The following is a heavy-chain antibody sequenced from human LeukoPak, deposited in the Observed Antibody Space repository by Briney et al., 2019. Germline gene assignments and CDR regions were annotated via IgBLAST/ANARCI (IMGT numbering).Heavy chain of an antibody. J-gene: IGHJ6*03. D-gene: IGHD2-2*01. CDR1: GYTFTSYD. V-gene: IGHV1-8*01. CDR2: MNPNSGNT. CDR3: ARLRGDIVVVPAAAAYYYYYYMDV. Sequence: ASVKVSCKASGYTFTSYDINWVRQATGQGLEWMGWMNPNSGNTGYAQKFQGRVTMTRNTSISTAYMELSSLRSEDTAVYYCARLRGDIVVVPAAAAYYYYYYMDVWGKGTTVTVSS.